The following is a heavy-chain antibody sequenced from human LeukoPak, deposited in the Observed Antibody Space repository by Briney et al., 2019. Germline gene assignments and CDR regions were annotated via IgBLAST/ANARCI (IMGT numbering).Heavy chain of an antibody. CDR2: ISGSGGST. D-gene: IGHD5-18*01. CDR1: GFTFSSYA. J-gene: IGHJ4*02. V-gene: IGHV3-23*01. CDR3: AKGANSYGYLGVGY. Sequence: GGSLRLSCAASGFTFSSYAMNWVRQAPGKGLEWVSAISGSGGSTYYADSVKGRFTISRDNSKNTLYLQMNSLRAEDTAVYYCAKGANSYGYLGVGYWGQGTLVTVSS.